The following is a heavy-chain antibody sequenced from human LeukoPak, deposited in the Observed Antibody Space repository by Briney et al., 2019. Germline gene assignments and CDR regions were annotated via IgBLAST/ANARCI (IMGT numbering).Heavy chain of an antibody. CDR1: GGSISSYY. CDR3: ARDRYYYDSRGYLFDY. CDR2: IYTGGST. J-gene: IGHJ4*02. V-gene: IGHV4-4*07. Sequence: PSETLSLTCTVSGGSISSYYWSWIRQPAGKGLEWIGRIYTGGSTNYNPSLKSRVTMSVDTSKNQFSLKLSSVTAADTAVYYCARDRYYYDSRGYLFDYWGQGTLVTVSS. D-gene: IGHD3-22*01.